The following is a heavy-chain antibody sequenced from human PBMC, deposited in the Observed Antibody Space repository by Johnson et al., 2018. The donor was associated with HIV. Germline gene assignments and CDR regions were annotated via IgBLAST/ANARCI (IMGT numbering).Heavy chain of an antibody. CDR1: GFTFSDYY. CDR2: ISSSDSTI. J-gene: IGHJ3*02. D-gene: IGHD2-15*01. V-gene: IGHV3-11*01. Sequence: VQLVESGGGLVQPGGSLRLSCVASGFTFSDYYMSWIRQAPGKGLEWISYISSSDSTIYSADSVQGRFTISRDNAKKSLYLQMNSLRAEDTALYYCEAVVSAFDIWGQGTMVTVSS. CDR3: EAVVSAFDI.